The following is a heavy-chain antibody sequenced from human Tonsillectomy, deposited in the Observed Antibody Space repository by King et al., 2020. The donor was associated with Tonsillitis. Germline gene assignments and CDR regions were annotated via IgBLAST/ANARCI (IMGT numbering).Heavy chain of an antibody. CDR1: GFTFGNYG. Sequence: VQLVESGGGVVWPGGSLRLSCAASGFTFGNYGMSWVRQAPGKGLEWVSGINWNGDSTGYADSVKGRFTISRDNAKNSLYLQMNSLRAEDTALYYCARGYDVVGTAPDFWGQGNLVPVSS. V-gene: IGHV3-20*04. D-gene: IGHD2-21*02. CDR2: INWNGDST. J-gene: IGHJ4*02. CDR3: ARGYDVVGTAPDF.